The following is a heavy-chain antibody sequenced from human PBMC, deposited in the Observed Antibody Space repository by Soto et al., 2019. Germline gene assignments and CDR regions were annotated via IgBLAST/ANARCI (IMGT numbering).Heavy chain of an antibody. J-gene: IGHJ5*02. CDR3: ARGKRNPNYYDSSGYYNWFDP. Sequence: PSETLSLTCTVSGGSISSGGYYWSWIRQHPGKGLEWIGYIYYSGSTYYNPSLKSRVTISVDMSKNQFSLKLSSVTAADTAVYYCARGKRNPNYYDSSGYYNWFDPWGQGTLVTVSS. CDR1: GGSISSGGYY. D-gene: IGHD3-22*01. CDR2: IYYSGST. V-gene: IGHV4-31*03.